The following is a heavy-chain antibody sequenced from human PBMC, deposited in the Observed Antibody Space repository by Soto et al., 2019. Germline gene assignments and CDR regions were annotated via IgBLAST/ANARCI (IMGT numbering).Heavy chain of an antibody. J-gene: IGHJ4*02. V-gene: IGHV3-23*01. Sequence: GGALRLSCSASGFTFSSYAMSWVRQAPGKGLEWVSAISGSGGSTYYADSVKGRFTISRDNSKNTLYLQMNSLRAEDTAVYYCAKGGVHYYDSSGYYYYWGQGTLVPVPS. CDR2: ISGSGGST. CDR3: AKGGVHYYDSSGYYYY. D-gene: IGHD3-22*01. CDR1: GFTFSSYA.